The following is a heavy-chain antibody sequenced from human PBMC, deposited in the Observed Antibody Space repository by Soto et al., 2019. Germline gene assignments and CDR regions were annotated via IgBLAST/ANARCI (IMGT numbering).Heavy chain of an antibody. D-gene: IGHD7-27*01. J-gene: IGHJ3*02. Sequence: GGSLRLSCAASGFTFSSYSMNWVRQAPGKGLEWVSSISSSSSYIYYADSVKGRFTISRDNAKNSLYLQMNSLRAEDTAVYYCARNKLGNYAFDIWGQGTMVTVSS. CDR3: ARNKLGNYAFDI. CDR1: GFTFSSYS. V-gene: IGHV3-21*01. CDR2: ISSSSSYI.